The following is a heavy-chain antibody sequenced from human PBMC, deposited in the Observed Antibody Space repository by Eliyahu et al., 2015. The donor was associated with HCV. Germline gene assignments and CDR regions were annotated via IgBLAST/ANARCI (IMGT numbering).Heavy chain of an antibody. V-gene: IGHV1-2*04. CDR3: ARGGRGLRSSGWFPDYMDV. CDR1: GXTFTGYY. Sequence: QVQLVQSGAEVKKPGAXVKXSCKASGXTFTGYYXHWVRQAPGQGLEWMGWINPNSGGTNYAQKFQGWVTMTRDTSISTAYMELSRLRSDDTAVYYCARGGRGLRSSGWFPDYMDVWGKGTTVTVSS. D-gene: IGHD6-19*01. CDR2: INPNSGGT. J-gene: IGHJ6*03.